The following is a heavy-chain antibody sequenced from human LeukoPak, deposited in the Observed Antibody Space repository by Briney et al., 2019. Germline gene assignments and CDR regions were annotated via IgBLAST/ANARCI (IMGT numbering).Heavy chain of an antibody. CDR2: INHSGST. D-gene: IGHD4-23*01. CDR1: GGSFSGYY. CDR3: ARGSRTGSYGGNSLDY. J-gene: IGHJ4*02. V-gene: IGHV4-34*01. Sequence: SETLSLTCAVYGGSFSGYYWSWIRQPPGKGLEWIGEINHSGSTNYNPSLKSRVTISVDTSKNQFSLKLSSVTAADTAVYYCARGSRTGSYGGNSLDYWGEGTLGTVSS.